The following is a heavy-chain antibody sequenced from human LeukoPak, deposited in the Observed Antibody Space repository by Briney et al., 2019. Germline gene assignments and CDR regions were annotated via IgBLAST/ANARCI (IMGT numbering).Heavy chain of an antibody. V-gene: IGHV4-34*01. CDR3: ARAHYYGSGSYFVWFDP. Sequence: PSETLSLTCAVYGGSFSGYYWSWIRQPPGKGLEWIGEINHSGSTYYNPSLKSRVTISVDTSKNQFSLKLSSVTAADTAVYYCARAHYYGSGSYFVWFDPWGQGTLVTVSS. CDR1: GGSFSGYY. CDR2: INHSGST. J-gene: IGHJ5*02. D-gene: IGHD3-10*01.